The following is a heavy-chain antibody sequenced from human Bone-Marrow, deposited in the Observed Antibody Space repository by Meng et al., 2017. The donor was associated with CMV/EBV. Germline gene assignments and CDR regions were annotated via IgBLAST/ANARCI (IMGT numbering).Heavy chain of an antibody. J-gene: IGHJ4*02. D-gene: IGHD5-18*01. CDR3: ARHWSGGYSLGD. CDR2: VYNRGTP. CDR1: GDSISNGRC. Sequence: CAVSGDSISNGRCWSWVRQPPGKGLEWIGEVYNRGTPNYNPSLKGRVTISRDESRNQFSLELSSVTAADTALYYCARHWSGGYSLGDWGQGTLVTVSS. V-gene: IGHV4-4*02.